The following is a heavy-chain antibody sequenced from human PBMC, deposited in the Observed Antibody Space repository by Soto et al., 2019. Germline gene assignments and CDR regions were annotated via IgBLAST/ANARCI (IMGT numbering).Heavy chain of an antibody. D-gene: IGHD3-16*01. CDR2: VNAGNGNT. CDR1: GYTFTNYV. CDR3: ARGGTTGSLGGYYYHGMDV. Sequence: QVQLVQSGAEVKKPGASVTLSCTASGYTFTNYVIHWVRQAPGQRLEWVGWVNAGNGNTQYSQSFPGKVTITRDTSASTAYMGLSSLTSEDTAVYFCARGGTTGSLGGYYYHGMDVWGQGTTVTVSS. J-gene: IGHJ6*02. V-gene: IGHV1-3*01.